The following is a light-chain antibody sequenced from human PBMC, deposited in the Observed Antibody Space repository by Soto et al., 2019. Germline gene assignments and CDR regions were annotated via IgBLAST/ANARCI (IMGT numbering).Light chain of an antibody. CDR1: QSVGSN. V-gene: IGKV3-15*01. CDR2: VTS. Sequence: EIVMTQSPATLSVFLGERVTLSCRASQSVGSNLAWFQQKPGQAPRLLMYVTSTRATGIPARFSGSGSGTDFTLTISSLQSEDFAVYYCQQYKNWPYTFGQGSNLEIK. J-gene: IGKJ2*01. CDR3: QQYKNWPYT.